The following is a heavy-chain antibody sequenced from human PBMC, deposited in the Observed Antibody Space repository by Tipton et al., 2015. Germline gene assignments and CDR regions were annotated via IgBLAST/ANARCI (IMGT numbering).Heavy chain of an antibody. V-gene: IGHV1-46*03. CDR2: INPRGGTI. CDR3: VRGGAVSGQRTPFDY. J-gene: IGHJ4*02. D-gene: IGHD1-26*01. Sequence: QSGAEVKKPGASVRVSCKASGYTFITYNMRWVRQAPGQGLEWMGFINPRGGTITNTQSFQGRVTLTRDTSTSTVYMELTNLRSEDTAMYYCVRGGAVSGQRTPFDYWGQGTLVTVSS. CDR1: GYTFITYN.